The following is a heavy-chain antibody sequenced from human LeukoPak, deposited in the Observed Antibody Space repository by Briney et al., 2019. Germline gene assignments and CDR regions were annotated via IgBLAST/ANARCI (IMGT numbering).Heavy chain of an antibody. J-gene: IGHJ4*02. CDR3: ARDRSGYADY. D-gene: IGHD3-22*01. CDR2: INTDGSST. CDR1: GFTFSSYW. Sequence: GGSLRLSCAASGFTFSSYWMHWVRQAPGKGLVWVSRINTDGSSTSYADSVKGRFTICRDNAKDTLYLQMDSLRAEDTAVYYCARDRSGYADYWGQGTLVTVAS. V-gene: IGHV3-74*01.